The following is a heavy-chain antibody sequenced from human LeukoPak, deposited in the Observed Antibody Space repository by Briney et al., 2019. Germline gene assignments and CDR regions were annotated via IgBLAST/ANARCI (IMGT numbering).Heavy chain of an antibody. V-gene: IGHV5-51*01. Sequence: GESLKISCKGSGYSFTSYWIGWVRQMPGKGLEWMGIIYPGDSDTRYRPSFQGQVTISADKSISTAYLQWSSLKASDTAMYHCTRRGESSSWYYRGQGTLVTVSS. CDR1: GYSFTSYW. D-gene: IGHD6-13*01. CDR3: TRRGESSSWYY. J-gene: IGHJ4*02. CDR2: IYPGDSDT.